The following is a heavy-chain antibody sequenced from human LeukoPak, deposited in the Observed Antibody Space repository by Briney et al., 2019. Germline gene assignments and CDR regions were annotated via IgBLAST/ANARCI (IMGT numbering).Heavy chain of an antibody. CDR2: INPDGTTT. Sequence: GGSLRLSCAASGFTFTNFWMHWVRQAPGKGLVWVSRINPDGTTTDYAGSVKGRFAISRDNAKNMVYLQMDSLRAEDTAVYYCARASGRGYSYGIDYWGQGTLVTVSS. CDR3: ARASGRGYSYGIDY. J-gene: IGHJ4*02. CDR1: GFTFTNFW. V-gene: IGHV3-74*01. D-gene: IGHD5-18*01.